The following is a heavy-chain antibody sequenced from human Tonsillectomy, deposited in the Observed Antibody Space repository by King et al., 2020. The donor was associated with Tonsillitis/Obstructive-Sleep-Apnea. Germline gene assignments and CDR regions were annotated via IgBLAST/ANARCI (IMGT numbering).Heavy chain of an antibody. D-gene: IGHD3-3*01. CDR1: GFTFSRYA. V-gene: IGHV3-23*04. J-gene: IGHJ4*02. CDR2: LTGSADST. CDR3: AKDRSYDFWSGYYVGDY. Sequence: VQLVESGGGLVQPGGSLRLSCAASGFTFSRYAMSWVRQAPGKGLEWVSSLTGSADSTYYADSVKGRFTISRDNSKNTLYLQMNSLRAEDKAVYYCAKDRSYDFWSGYYVGDYWGQGTLVTVSS.